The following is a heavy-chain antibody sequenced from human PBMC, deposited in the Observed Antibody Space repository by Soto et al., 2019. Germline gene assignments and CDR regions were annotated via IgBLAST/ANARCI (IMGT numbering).Heavy chain of an antibody. J-gene: IGHJ4*02. D-gene: IGHD2-2*01. Sequence: QVQLVESGGGVVQPGRSLRLSCAASGFTFSSYAMHWVRQAPGKGLEWVAVISYDGSNKYYADSVKGRFTISRDNSKNTLYLKMNSLRAEDTAVYYCATIGYCISTSCYEGGDYWGQGTLVTVSS. CDR1: GFTFSSYA. CDR3: ATIGYCISTSCYEGGDY. V-gene: IGHV3-30-3*01. CDR2: ISYDGSNK.